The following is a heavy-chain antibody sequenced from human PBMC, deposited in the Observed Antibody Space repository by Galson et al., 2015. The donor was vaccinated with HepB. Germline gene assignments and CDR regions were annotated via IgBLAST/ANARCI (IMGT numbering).Heavy chain of an antibody. CDR3: ARAKGEILTGPEHFEY. D-gene: IGHD3-9*01. Sequence: SLRLSCAASGFTFSSYWMTWVRQAPGKGLEWVANIKQNGSETYYVDSLKGRFTISRDNAKKSLYPQMNSLRAEDTAVYYCARAKGEILTGPEHFEYWGQGALVTVSS. CDR1: GFTFSSYW. V-gene: IGHV3-7*03. J-gene: IGHJ4*02. CDR2: IKQNGSET.